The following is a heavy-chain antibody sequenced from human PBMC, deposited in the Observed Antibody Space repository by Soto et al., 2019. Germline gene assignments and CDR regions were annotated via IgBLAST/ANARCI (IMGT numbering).Heavy chain of an antibody. CDR1: GFTFDDYA. V-gene: IGHV3-9*01. CDR2: ISWNSGSI. CDR3: AKAQPRYYDFWSGSPYYFDY. D-gene: IGHD3-3*01. J-gene: IGHJ4*02. Sequence: EVQLVESGGGLVQPGRSLRLSCAASGFTFDDYAMHWVRQAPGKGLEWVSGISWNSGSIGYADSVKGRFTISRDNAKNSLYLQMNGLRAEDTALYYCAKAQPRYYDFWSGSPYYFDYWGQGTLVTVSS.